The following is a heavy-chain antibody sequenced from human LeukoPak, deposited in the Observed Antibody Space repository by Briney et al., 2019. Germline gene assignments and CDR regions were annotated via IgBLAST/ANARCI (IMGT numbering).Heavy chain of an antibody. CDR1: GFTVSSNY. CDR3: ARSPPYYYYMDV. CDR2: IYSGGST. V-gene: IGHV3-53*01. J-gene: IGHJ6*03. Sequence: GGSLRLSCAASGFTVSSNYMSWVRQAPGKGLEWVSVIYSGGSTYYADSVKGRFSISRDKSKNTLYLQMNSPRAEDTAVYYCARSPPYYYYMDVWGKGTTVTVSS.